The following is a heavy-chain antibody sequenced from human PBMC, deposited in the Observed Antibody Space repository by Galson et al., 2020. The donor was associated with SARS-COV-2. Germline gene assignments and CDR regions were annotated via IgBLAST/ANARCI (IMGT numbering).Heavy chain of an antibody. CDR1: GFTFSSNY. J-gene: IGHJ3*02. CDR2: IYRGDSS. CDR3: ARDPWVSDPFDI. D-gene: IGHD7-27*01. Sequence: GGSLRLSCAASGFTFSSNYMSWVRQAPGKGLEWVSVIYRGDSSYHTDSVRGRFSISRDDSRNTIFLQMNNLRVEDTAMYYCARDPWVSDPFDIWGQGTMVTVSS. V-gene: IGHV3-53*01.